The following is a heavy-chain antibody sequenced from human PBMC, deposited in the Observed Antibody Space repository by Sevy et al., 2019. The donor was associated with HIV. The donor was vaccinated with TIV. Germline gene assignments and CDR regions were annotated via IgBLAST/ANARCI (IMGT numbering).Heavy chain of an antibody. CDR1: GFTFSSYG. CDR3: ARDYYGSGSPRGAFDI. CDR2: IWYDGSNK. J-gene: IGHJ3*02. Sequence: GGSPRLSCAASGFTFSSYGMHWVRQAPGKGLEWVAVIWYDGSNKYYADSVKGRFTISRDNSENTLYLQMNSLRAEDTAVYYCARDYYGSGSPRGAFDIWGQGTMVTVSS. V-gene: IGHV3-33*01. D-gene: IGHD3-10*01.